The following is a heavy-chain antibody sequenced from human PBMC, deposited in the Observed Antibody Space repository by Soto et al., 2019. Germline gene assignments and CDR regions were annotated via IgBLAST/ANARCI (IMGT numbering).Heavy chain of an antibody. Sequence: QVQLVQSGAEVKKPGSSVKFSCKASGGTFSSYAISWVRQAPGHGLEWMGGIIPISGTANYAQKFQGRVTITADESTSTAYMELSSLRSEDTAVYYCARSHGSSTSLEIYYYYYYGMDVWGQGTTVTVSS. D-gene: IGHD2-2*01. CDR2: IIPISGTA. J-gene: IGHJ6*02. V-gene: IGHV1-69*01. CDR3: ARSHGSSTSLEIYYYYYYGMDV. CDR1: GGTFSSYA.